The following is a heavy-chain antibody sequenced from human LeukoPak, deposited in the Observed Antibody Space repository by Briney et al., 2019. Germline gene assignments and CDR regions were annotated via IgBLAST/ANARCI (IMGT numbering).Heavy chain of an antibody. CDR1: GGTFSSYA. V-gene: IGHV1-69*05. CDR3: AREGAVAGTPMGY. J-gene: IGHJ4*02. D-gene: IGHD6-19*01. CDR2: IIPIFGTA. Sequence: GASVNVSCKASGGTFSSYAISWVRQAPGQGLEWMGGIIPIFGTANYAQKFQGRVTITTDESTSTAYMELSSLRSEDTAVYYCAREGAVAGTPMGYWGQGTLVTVSS.